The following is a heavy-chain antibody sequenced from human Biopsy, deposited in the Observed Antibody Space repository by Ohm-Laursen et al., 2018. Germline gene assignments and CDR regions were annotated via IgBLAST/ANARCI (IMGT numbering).Heavy chain of an antibody. CDR1: GFKFDDYG. V-gene: IGHV3-9*01. D-gene: IGHD3-9*01. CDR2: ISWNSGSI. CDR3: ARGYYDIGTGYHYDVFDF. Sequence: SLRLSCSASGFKFDDYGMDWVRQVPGKGLEWVSRISWNSGSIGYVDSVKGRFTISRDNAKNSLYLQMNSLKAEDTALYYCARGYYDIGTGYHYDVFDFWGRGTLVTVSS. J-gene: IGHJ3*01.